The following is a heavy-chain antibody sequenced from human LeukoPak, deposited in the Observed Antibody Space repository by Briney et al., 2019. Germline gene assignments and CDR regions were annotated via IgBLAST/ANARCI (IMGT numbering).Heavy chain of an antibody. CDR1: GFTFSSYA. Sequence: PGGSLRLSCAASGFTFSSYAMSWVRQAPGKGLEWVSAISGSGGSTYYADSVKGRFTISRDNPKNTLYLQMNSLRAEDTAVYYCARVYYYGSSGYFGYWGQGTLVTVSS. V-gene: IGHV3-23*01. J-gene: IGHJ4*02. D-gene: IGHD3-22*01. CDR3: ARVYYYGSSGYFGY. CDR2: ISGSGGST.